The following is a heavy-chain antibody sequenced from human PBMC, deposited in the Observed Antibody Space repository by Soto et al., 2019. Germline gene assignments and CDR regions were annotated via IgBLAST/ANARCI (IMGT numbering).Heavy chain of an antibody. V-gene: IGHV1-69*01. CDR3: ASYCSSTSCRRYYYYGMDV. CDR1: GGTFSSYA. CDR2: IIPIFGTA. Sequence: QVQLVQSGAEVKKPGSSVKVSCKASGGTFSSYAISWVRQAPGQGLEWMGGIIPIFGTANYAQKFQGRVTITAHESTSTAYMELSSLRSEDTAVYYFASYCSSTSCRRYYYYGMDVWGQGTTVTVSS. J-gene: IGHJ6*02. D-gene: IGHD2-2*01.